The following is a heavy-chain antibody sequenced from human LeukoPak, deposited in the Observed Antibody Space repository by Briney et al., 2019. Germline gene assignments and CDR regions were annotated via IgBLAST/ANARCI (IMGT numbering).Heavy chain of an antibody. J-gene: IGHJ6*02. CDR1: GFTFDDYA. D-gene: IGHD1-1*01. V-gene: IGHV3-9*01. CDR3: AKEGTLGMDV. CDR2: ISWNSGSI. Sequence: PGGSLRLSCAASGFTFDDYAMHWVRQAPGKGLEWVSGISWNSGSIGYADSVKGRFTISRDHAKNSLYLQMNSLRAEDTALYYCAKEGTLGMDVWGQGTTVTVSS.